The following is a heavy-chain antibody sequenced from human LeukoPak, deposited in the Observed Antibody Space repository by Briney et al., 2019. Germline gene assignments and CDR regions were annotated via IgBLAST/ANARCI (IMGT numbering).Heavy chain of an antibody. J-gene: IGHJ4*02. CDR3: ASGRRGEQQLGY. D-gene: IGHD6-13*01. V-gene: IGHV4-4*07. CDR2: IYTSGST. CDR1: GGSISSYY. Sequence: SETLSLTCTVAGGSISSYYWSWIRQPAGKGLEWIGRIYTSGSTNYNPSLKSRVTMSGDTSKNQFSLKLSSVTAADTAVYYCASGRRGEQQLGYWGQGTLVTVSS.